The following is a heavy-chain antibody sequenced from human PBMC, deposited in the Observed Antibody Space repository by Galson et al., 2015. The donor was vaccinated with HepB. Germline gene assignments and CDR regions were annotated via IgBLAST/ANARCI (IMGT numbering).Heavy chain of an antibody. J-gene: IGHJ6*02. D-gene: IGHD2-2*01. CDR1: GGTFSSYA. V-gene: IGHV1-69*13. Sequence: SVKVSCKASGGTFSSYAISWVRQAPGQGLEWMGGIIPIFGTANYAQKFQGRVTITADESTSTAYMELSSLRSEDTAVYYCARHSTPDIVVVPAAHLVYYYYYGMDVWGQGTTVTVSS. CDR2: IIPIFGTA. CDR3: ARHSTPDIVVVPAAHLVYYYYYGMDV.